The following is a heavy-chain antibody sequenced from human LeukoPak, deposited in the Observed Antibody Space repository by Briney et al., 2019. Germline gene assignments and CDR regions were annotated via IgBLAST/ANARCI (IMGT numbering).Heavy chain of an antibody. CDR1: GGSFSGYY. CDR3: ARLLVGATRIAYYYYYMDV. CDR2: INHSGST. J-gene: IGHJ6*03. Sequence: SETLSLTCAVYGGSFSGYYWSWIRQPPGKGLEWIGEINHSGSTNYNPSLKSRVTISVDTSKNQFSLKLSSVTAADTAVYYCARLLVGATRIAYYYYYMDVWGKGTTVTVSS. D-gene: IGHD1-26*01. V-gene: IGHV4-34*01.